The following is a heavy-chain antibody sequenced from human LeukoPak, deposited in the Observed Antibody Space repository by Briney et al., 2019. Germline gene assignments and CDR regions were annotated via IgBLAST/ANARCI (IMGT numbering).Heavy chain of an antibody. CDR1: GFTFSSYA. CDR3: ARVGGVPRGV. V-gene: IGHV3-30*01. Sequence: PGRSLRLSCAASGFTFSSYAMRWVRQAPGKGLEWVAVISYDGSNKYYADSVKGRFTISRDNSKNTLYLQMNSLRAEDTAVYYCARVGGVPRGVWGKGTTVTVSS. J-gene: IGHJ6*04. CDR2: ISYDGSNK. D-gene: IGHD3-16*01.